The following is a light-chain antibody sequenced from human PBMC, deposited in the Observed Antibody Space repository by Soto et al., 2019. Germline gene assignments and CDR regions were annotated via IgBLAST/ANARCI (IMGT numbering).Light chain of an antibody. CDR1: QDITKY. CDR2: ATS. J-gene: IGKJ4*01. V-gene: IGKV1-33*01. Sequence: DSQMAQAPWALSASVGDRDTVTCQASQDITKYFKRQQQQPRKPPHLLIYATSNSETGAPSRFSGSGSGTDFTFTISSLQPEDIATYYCQQYDNPVTFGGGTKVDIK. CDR3: QQYDNPVT.